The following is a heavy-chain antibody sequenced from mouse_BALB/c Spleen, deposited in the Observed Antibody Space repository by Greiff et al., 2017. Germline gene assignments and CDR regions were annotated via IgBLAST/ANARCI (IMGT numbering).Heavy chain of an antibody. Sequence: EVQGVESGGGLVKPGGSLKLSCAASGFTFSDYYMYWVRQTPEKRLEWVATISDGGSYTYYPDSVKGRFTISRDNAKNNLYLQMSSLKSEDTAMYYCARDGGNYAYWGQGTLVTVSA. CDR1: GFTFSDYY. J-gene: IGHJ3*01. CDR3: ARDGGNYAY. V-gene: IGHV5-4*02. CDR2: ISDGGSYT. D-gene: IGHD2-1*01.